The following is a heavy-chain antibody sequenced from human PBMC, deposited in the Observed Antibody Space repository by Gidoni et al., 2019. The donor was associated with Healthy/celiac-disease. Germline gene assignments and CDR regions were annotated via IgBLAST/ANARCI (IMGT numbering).Heavy chain of an antibody. CDR3: ARSIAAAPLPRFDP. J-gene: IGHJ5*02. V-gene: IGHV4-39*01. Sequence: QLQLQESGPGLVKPSETLSLTCTVSGGSISSSSYYWGWIRQPPGKGLEWIGSIYYSGSTYYNPSLKSRVTISVDTSKNQFSLKLSSVTAADTAVYYCARSIAAAPLPRFDPWGQGTLVTVSS. CDR1: GGSISSSSYY. D-gene: IGHD6-13*01. CDR2: IYYSGST.